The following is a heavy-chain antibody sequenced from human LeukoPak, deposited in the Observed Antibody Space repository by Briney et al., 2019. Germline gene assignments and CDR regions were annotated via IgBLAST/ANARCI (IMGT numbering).Heavy chain of an antibody. CDR2: IWHDGNNK. CDR3: ARDSGDSSGYYPGY. D-gene: IGHD3-22*01. V-gene: IGHV3-33*01. CDR1: GFTFSTQG. Sequence: GGSLRLSCAASGFTFSTQGMHWVRQAPGKGLEWVAAIWHDGNNKYYVDSVKGRFTISRDNSKNTVYLQMNSLRVEDTAVYYCARDSGDSSGYYPGYLGQGTLVTVSS. J-gene: IGHJ4*02.